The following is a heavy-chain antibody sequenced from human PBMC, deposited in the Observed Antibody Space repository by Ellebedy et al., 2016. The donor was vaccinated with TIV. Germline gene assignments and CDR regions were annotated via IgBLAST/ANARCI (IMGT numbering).Heavy chain of an antibody. CDR1: GGSISSSSW. V-gene: IGHV4-4*02. Sequence: MPGGSLRLSCAVSGGSISSSSWYSWVRQPPGKGLEWIGEIYHIGSANYNPSLKSRVTISVDTSKNHFSLSLSSVTAADTAVYYCARGEKMFTNRPYYYALDVWGQGTTVTVSS. D-gene: IGHD3-10*02. CDR3: ARGEKMFTNRPYYYALDV. CDR2: IYHIGSA. J-gene: IGHJ6*02.